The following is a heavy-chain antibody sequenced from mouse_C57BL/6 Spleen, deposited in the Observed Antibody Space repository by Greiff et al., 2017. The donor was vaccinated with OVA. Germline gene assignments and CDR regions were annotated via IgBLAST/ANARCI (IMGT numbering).Heavy chain of an antibody. CDR3: ATYYYDYAFDV. CDR1: GFSLTSYG. CDR2: IWSGGST. Sequence: VKLVESGPGLVQPSQSLSITCTVSGFSLTSYGVHWVRQSPGKGLEWLGVIWSGGSTDYNAAFISRLSISKDNSKSQVFFKMNSLQADDTAIYYCATYYYDYAFDVWGTGTTVTVSS. D-gene: IGHD2-4*01. V-gene: IGHV2-2*01. J-gene: IGHJ1*03.